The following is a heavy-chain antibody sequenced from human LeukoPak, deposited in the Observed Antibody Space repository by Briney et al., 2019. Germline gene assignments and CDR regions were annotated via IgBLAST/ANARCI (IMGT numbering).Heavy chain of an antibody. Sequence: SETLSLTCTVSGGSISSYYWSWIRQPPGKGLEWIGYIYDSGRSTNYKPSLKSRATISVDTSNHQFSLKLSPVTAADTAVYYCAREATVTGDYSYYYAIDVWGQGTTVTVSS. D-gene: IGHD4-17*01. CDR1: GGSISSYY. CDR3: AREATVTGDYSYYYAIDV. V-gene: IGHV4-59*01. CDR2: IYDSGRST. J-gene: IGHJ6*02.